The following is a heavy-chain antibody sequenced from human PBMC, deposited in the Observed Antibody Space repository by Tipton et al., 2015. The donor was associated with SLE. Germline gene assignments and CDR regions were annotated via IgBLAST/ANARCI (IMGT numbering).Heavy chain of an antibody. D-gene: IGHD6-6*01. CDR2: INLDIGGA. V-gene: IGHV1-2*06. CDR1: GFTFSDYY. Sequence: QVQLVQSGAEVKKPGASMKLSCKASGFTFSDYYVHWVRQAPGQGLEWMGRINLDIGGANYAQNSQGRVTLTRDTSLNTAYMELRNLRFDDTAVYYCARSAGTAARNWFDPWGQGTLVTVSS. J-gene: IGHJ5*02. CDR3: ARSAGTAARNWFDP.